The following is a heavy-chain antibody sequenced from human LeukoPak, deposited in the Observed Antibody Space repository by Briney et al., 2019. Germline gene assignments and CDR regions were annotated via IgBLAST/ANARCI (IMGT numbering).Heavy chain of an antibody. D-gene: IGHD3-10*01. CDR2: IADSGST. Sequence: PSETLSLTCTVSGGCISRTTSYWGWIRQPPGKGLEWIASIADSGSTHYIPSLRSRVTISVDTSKNQISLKLISVTAADTAVYYCARQPWGRPSYYYYYYMDVWGKGTTVTVSS. J-gene: IGHJ6*03. V-gene: IGHV4-39*01. CDR3: ARQPWGRPSYYYYYYMDV. CDR1: GGCISRTTSY.